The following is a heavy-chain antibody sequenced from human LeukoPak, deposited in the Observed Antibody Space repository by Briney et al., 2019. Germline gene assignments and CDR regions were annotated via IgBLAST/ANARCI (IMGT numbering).Heavy chain of an antibody. CDR2: IYYSGST. J-gene: IGHJ4*02. D-gene: IGHD6-6*01. V-gene: IGHV4-39*01. Sequence: PSETLSLTCTVSGGSISSSSYYWGWIRQPPGKGLEWIGSIYYSGSTYYNPSLKSRVTISVDTSKNQFSLKLSSVTAADTAVYYCLRGIAARQLIDYWGQGTLVTVSS. CDR3: LRGIAARQLIDY. CDR1: GGSISSSSYY.